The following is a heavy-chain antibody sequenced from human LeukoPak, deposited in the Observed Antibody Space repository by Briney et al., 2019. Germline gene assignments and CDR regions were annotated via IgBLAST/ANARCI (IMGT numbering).Heavy chain of an antibody. CDR3: ARDLVSYPYYDILTGYYAPFDY. Sequence: SETLSLTCTVSGGSISSSSYYWGWIRQPPGKGLEWIGSIYYSGSTYYNPSLKSRVTISVDTSKNQFSLKLSSVTAADTAVYYCARDLVSYPYYDILTGYYAPFDYWGQGTTVTVSS. CDR1: GGSISSSSYY. J-gene: IGHJ4*03. D-gene: IGHD3-9*01. CDR2: IYYSGST. V-gene: IGHV4-39*07.